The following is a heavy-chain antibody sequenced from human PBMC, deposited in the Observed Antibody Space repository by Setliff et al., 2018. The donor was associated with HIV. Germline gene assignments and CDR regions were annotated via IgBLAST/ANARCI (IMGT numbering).Heavy chain of an antibody. CDR3: VRDYRWLNWFFDL. Sequence: GGSLRLSCAASGFTFSSYSMNWVRQAPGKGLEWVSSISSSSSYIFYADSVKGRFTISRDNAKNSLYLQMNSLRAEDTAVYFCVRDYRWLNWFFDLWGRGTLVTVSS. D-gene: IGHD6-19*01. V-gene: IGHV3-21*01. J-gene: IGHJ2*01. CDR2: ISSSSSYI. CDR1: GFTFSSYS.